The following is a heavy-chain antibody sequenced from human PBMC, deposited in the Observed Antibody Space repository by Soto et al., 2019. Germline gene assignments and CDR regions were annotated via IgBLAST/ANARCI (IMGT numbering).Heavy chain of an antibody. V-gene: IGHV1-3*01. CDR3: AIGPFRVWGNPPHYSDYLDV. Sequence: ASVKVSCKASGYTFTSYAMHWVRQAPGQRLEWMGWINAGNGNTKYSQKFQGRVTITRDTSASTAYMELSSLRSEDTAVYYCAIGPFRVWGNPPHYSDYLDVWGQGTTVTVSS. D-gene: IGHD7-27*01. J-gene: IGHJ6*03. CDR2: INAGNGNT. CDR1: GYTFTSYA.